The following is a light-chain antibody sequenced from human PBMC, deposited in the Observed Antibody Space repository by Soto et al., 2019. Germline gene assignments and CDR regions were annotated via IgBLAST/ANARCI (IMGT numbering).Light chain of an antibody. CDR1: QSISSW. J-gene: IGKJ1*01. CDR2: KAS. CDR3: QQYYSYSPVT. V-gene: IGKV1-5*03. Sequence: DIQMTQSPSTLSASVGDRVTITCRASQSISSWLAWYQQKPGKAPKLLIYKASSLESGVPSRFSGSGSGSEFTLTISSLQPDDFATYYCQQYYSYSPVTFGQGTKVEIK.